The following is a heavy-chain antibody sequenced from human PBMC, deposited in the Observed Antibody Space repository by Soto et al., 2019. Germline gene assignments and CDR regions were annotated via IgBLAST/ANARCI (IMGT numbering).Heavy chain of an antibody. CDR2: MNQDGSQI. CDR3: GRDRGPNSPDY. D-gene: IGHD2-21*01. Sequence: SGGSLRLSCAVSGFTFSNYWMTWVRQAPGKGLEWVAYMNQDGSQIYYVDSLRGRFTISRDNAKNSLYLQMNSLRVDDTAVYYCGRDRGPNSPDYWGQGTLGAGSS. V-gene: IGHV3-7*01. J-gene: IGHJ4*02. CDR1: GFTFSNYW.